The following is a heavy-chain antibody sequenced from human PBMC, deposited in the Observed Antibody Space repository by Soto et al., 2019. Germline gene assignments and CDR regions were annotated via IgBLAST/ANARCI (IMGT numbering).Heavy chain of an antibody. V-gene: IGHV6-1*01. CDR2: TYYRSTWYN. D-gene: IGHD3-10*01. J-gene: IGHJ4*03. CDR3: VRSSGQSLNGNELEI. Sequence: SQTLSLTCAISGDTVSSGSAAWNWLRQSPSTGLEWLARTYYRSTWYNDYAESVKGRISIKSDTSQNHFSLQLNSVTPEDTAVYYCVRSSGQSLNGNELEIWGQGTEVTVSS. CDR1: GDTVSSGSAA.